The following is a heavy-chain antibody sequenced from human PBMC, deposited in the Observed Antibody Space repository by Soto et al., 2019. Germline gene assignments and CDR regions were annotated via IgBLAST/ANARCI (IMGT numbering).Heavy chain of an antibody. CDR3: AKSQRGERLEGTDYYYGMDV. Sequence: GGSLRLSCAASGFTFSSYAMSWVRQAPGKGLEWVSAISGSGGSTYYADSVKGRFTISRDNSKNTLYLQMNSLRAEDTAVYYCAKSQRGERLEGTDYYYGMDVWGQGTTVTVSS. CDR1: GFTFSSYA. J-gene: IGHJ6*02. D-gene: IGHD6-25*01. V-gene: IGHV3-23*01. CDR2: ISGSGGST.